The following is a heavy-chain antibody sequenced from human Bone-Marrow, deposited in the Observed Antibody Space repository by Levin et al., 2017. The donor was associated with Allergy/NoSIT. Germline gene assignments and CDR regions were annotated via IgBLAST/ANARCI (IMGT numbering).Heavy chain of an antibody. Sequence: GESLKISCAASGFTFSSYAMHWVRQAPGKGLEWVAVISYDGSNKYYADSVKGRFTISRDNSKNTLYLQMNSLRAEDTAVYYCARSLIAVAGKNYWGQGTLVTVSS. V-gene: IGHV3-30*04. CDR3: ARSLIAVAGKNY. CDR2: ISYDGSNK. CDR1: GFTFSSYA. J-gene: IGHJ4*02. D-gene: IGHD6-19*01.